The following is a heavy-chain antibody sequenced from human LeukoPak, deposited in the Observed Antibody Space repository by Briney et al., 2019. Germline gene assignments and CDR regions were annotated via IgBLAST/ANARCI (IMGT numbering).Heavy chain of an antibody. J-gene: IGHJ6*02. D-gene: IGHD6-19*01. CDR3: ASTTGYSSGWYSPYYYYGMDV. Sequence: ASVKVSCKASGYTFTSYDINWVRQATGQGLEWMGWMNPNSGNTGYAQKFQGRVTMTRNTSISTAYMELSSLRSEDTAVYYCASTTGYSSGWYSPYYYYGMDVWGQGTTVTASS. CDR2: MNPNSGNT. V-gene: IGHV1-8*01. CDR1: GYTFTSYD.